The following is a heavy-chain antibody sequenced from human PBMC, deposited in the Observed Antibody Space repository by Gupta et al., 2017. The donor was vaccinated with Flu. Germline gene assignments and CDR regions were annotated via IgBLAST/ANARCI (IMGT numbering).Heavy chain of an antibody. CDR1: GSKFNLAW. V-gene: IGHV3-15*01. D-gene: IGHD3-10*01. J-gene: IGHJ4*02. CDR2: SKSLAGGGIT. Sequence: VQLVESRGGLVQPGESLRHPCAASGSKFNLAWMSWGRQGPGKGLEWVGRSKSLAGGGITDYAAPAKGRVTISRDDSKNRVYLQMDSLKNEDTGIYYCSWSSTWPGRYYDDGGQGTLVTVSS. CDR3: SWSSTWPGRYYDD.